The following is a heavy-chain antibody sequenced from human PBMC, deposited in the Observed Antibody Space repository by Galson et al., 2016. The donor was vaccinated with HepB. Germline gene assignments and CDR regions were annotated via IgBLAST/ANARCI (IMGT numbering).Heavy chain of an antibody. CDR1: GFTFRSYA. CDR3: AKGGGDYGGNFVFDY. Sequence: LRLSCAASGFTFRSYAMNWVRQVPGKGLEWVSGISGGGATTYYAGSVKGRFTISRDNTKNTLYLQMNSLRAEDTAVYYCAKGGGDYGGNFVFDYWGQGSLVTVSS. V-gene: IGHV3-23*01. J-gene: IGHJ4*02. D-gene: IGHD4-23*01. CDR2: ISGGGATT.